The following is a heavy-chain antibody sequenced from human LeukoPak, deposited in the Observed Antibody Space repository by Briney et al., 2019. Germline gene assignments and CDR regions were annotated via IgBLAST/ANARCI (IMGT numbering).Heavy chain of an antibody. CDR2: INHSGST. V-gene: IGHV4-34*01. CDR1: GGSFSGYY. J-gene: IGHJ4*02. Sequence: PSETLSLTCAVYGGSFSGYYWSWIRQPPGKGLEWIGEINHSGSTNYNPSLKSRVTISVDTSKNQFSLKLSSVTAADTAVYYCARESDTAMVDWGQGTLVTVSS. D-gene: IGHD5-18*01. CDR3: ARESDTAMVD.